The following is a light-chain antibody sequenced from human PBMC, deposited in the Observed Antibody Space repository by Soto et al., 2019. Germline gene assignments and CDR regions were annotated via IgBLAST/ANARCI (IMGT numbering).Light chain of an antibody. CDR2: GAS. J-gene: IGKJ1*01. CDR1: QSVNSN. V-gene: IGKV3-15*01. Sequence: EILMTQSPATLYVSPGERATLSCGSSQSVNSNLAWYQQKPGQAPGLLMYGASTRATGIPARFSGSGSGTEFTLTISSLQSEDFAFYYCQQYYKWPPWTFGQGTKVDIK. CDR3: QQYYKWPPWT.